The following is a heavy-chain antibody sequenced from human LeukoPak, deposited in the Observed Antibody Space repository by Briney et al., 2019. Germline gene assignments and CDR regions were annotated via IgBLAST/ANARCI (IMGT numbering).Heavy chain of an antibody. CDR1: GFTFSSYA. Sequence: GGSLRLSCAASGFTFSSYAMHWVRQAPGKGLEWVAVISYDGSNKYYADSVKGRFTISRDNSKNTLYLQMNCLRAEDTAVYYCAREPRIVVVPAAIQPIYYYGMDVWGQGTTVTVSS. CDR2: ISYDGSNK. CDR3: AREPRIVVVPAAIQPIYYYGMDV. J-gene: IGHJ6*02. D-gene: IGHD2-2*01. V-gene: IGHV3-30*04.